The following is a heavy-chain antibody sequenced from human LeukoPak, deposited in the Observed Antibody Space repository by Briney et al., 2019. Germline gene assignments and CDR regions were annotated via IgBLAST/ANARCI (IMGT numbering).Heavy chain of an antibody. CDR3: ARIQYSSSPVDY. CDR2: IYHTGST. Sequence: PSETLSLTCTVSGYSISSGYYWGWIRQPPGKGLEWIGSIYHTGSTYYNPSLKSRVTISVDTSKNQFSLKLSSVTAADTAVYYCARIQYSSSPVDYWGQGTLVTVSS. D-gene: IGHD6-6*01. J-gene: IGHJ4*02. V-gene: IGHV4-38-2*02. CDR1: GYSISSGYY.